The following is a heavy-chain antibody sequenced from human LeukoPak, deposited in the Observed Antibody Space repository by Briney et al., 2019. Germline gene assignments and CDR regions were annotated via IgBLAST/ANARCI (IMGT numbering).Heavy chain of an antibody. V-gene: IGHV3-30*19. D-gene: IGHD2-15*01. Sequence: GGSLRLSCAASGFTFSSYGMHWVRQAPGKGLEWVAVISYDGSNKYYADSVKGRFTISRDNSKNTLYLQMNSLRAEDTAVYYCARESDIAPIFDYWGQGTLVTVSS. J-gene: IGHJ4*02. CDR3: ARESDIAPIFDY. CDR2: ISYDGSNK. CDR1: GFTFSSYG.